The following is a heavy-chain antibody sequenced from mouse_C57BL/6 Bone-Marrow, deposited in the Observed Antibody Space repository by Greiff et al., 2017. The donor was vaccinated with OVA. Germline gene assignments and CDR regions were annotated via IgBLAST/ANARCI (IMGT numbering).Heavy chain of an antibody. Sequence: EVKVEESGGGLVQPGGSMKLSCVASGFTFSNYWMNWVRQSPEKGLEWVAQIRLKSDNYATHYAESVKGRFTISRDDSKSSVYLQMNNLRAEDTGIYYCTEGGDGYSWGQGTLVTVSA. J-gene: IGHJ3*01. D-gene: IGHD2-3*01. V-gene: IGHV6-3*01. CDR1: GFTFSNYW. CDR2: IRLKSDNYAT. CDR3: TEGGDGYS.